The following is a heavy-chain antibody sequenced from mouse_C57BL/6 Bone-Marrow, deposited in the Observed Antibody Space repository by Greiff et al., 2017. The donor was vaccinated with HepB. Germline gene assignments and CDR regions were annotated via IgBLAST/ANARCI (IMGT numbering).Heavy chain of an antibody. CDR2: IDPSDSET. CDR3: AKALNYYAMDY. J-gene: IGHJ4*01. V-gene: IGHV1-52*01. CDR1: GYTFTSYW. Sequence: QVQLQQPGAELVRPGSSVKLSCKASGYTFTSYWMHWVKQRPIQGLEWIGNIDPSDSETHYNQKFKDKATLTVYKSSSTAYMQLSSLTSEDSAVYYCAKALNYYAMDYWGQGTSVTVSA.